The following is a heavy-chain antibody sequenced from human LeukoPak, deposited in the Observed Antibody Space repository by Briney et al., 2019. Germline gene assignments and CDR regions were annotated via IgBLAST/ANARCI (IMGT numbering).Heavy chain of an antibody. Sequence: GGSLRLSCAASGFTFSSYGMHWVRQAPGKGLEWVAFIRYDGSNKYYADSVKGRFTISRDNSKNTLYLQMNSLKAEDTAVYYCTRDLMDYDVSTGLHHYYMDVWGQGTTVTVSS. J-gene: IGHJ6*02. CDR1: GFTFSSYG. V-gene: IGHV3-30*02. CDR2: IRYDGSNK. CDR3: TRDLMDYDVSTGLHHYYMDV. D-gene: IGHD3-9*01.